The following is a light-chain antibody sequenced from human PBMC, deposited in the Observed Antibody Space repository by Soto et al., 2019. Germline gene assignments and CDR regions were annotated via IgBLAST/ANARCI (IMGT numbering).Light chain of an antibody. CDR2: DVS. J-gene: IGLJ3*02. Sequence: QSVLTQPRSVSGSPGQSVTISCTGTSSDVGGYNYVSWYQQHPGKAPKVMIYDVSKRPSGVPDRFSGSKSGNTASLTISGLQAEDEADYHCCSYAGSYTVWVFGGGTKLTVL. CDR1: SSDVGGYNY. CDR3: CSYAGSYTVWV. V-gene: IGLV2-11*01.